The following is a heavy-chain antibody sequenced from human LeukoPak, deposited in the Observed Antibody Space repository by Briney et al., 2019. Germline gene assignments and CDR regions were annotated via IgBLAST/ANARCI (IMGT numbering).Heavy chain of an antibody. Sequence: GGSLRLSCAASGFSVSNNYMSWVRQAPGKGLEWVSVIYGRGSTFYADSVKGRFTISRDNAKNSLYLQMNSLRAEDTALYYCAKSTVTTFFPLGAFDIWGQGTMVTVSS. J-gene: IGHJ3*02. V-gene: IGHV3-53*05. CDR1: GFSVSNNY. CDR3: AKSTVTTFFPLGAFDI. CDR2: IYGRGST. D-gene: IGHD4-17*01.